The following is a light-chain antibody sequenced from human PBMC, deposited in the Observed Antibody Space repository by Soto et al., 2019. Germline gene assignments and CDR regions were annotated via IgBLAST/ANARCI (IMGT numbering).Light chain of an antibody. J-gene: IGKJ2*01. CDR1: PSISSG. CDR3: QQYNSYST. CDR2: DAS. V-gene: IGKV1-5*01. Sequence: DIQMTQSPSTLSASVGDRVTITCRASPSISSGLAWYQQKPGKAPKLLIYDASSLESGVPSRFSGSGSGTEFTLTISSLQPDDFATYYCQQYNSYSTFGQGTKLEIK.